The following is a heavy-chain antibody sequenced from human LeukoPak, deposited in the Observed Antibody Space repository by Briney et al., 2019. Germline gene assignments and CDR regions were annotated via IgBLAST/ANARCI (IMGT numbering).Heavy chain of an antibody. CDR3: ARSTVRETYYMDV. CDR1: GFTFSSYG. Sequence: GRSLRLSCAAPGFTFSSYGMHWVRQAPGKGLKWVAVIWYDGSNKYYADSVKGRFTISRDNSKNTLYLQMNSLRAEDTAVYYCARSTVRETYYMDVWGKGTTVTVSS. J-gene: IGHJ6*03. CDR2: IWYDGSNK. D-gene: IGHD3-10*01. V-gene: IGHV3-33*01.